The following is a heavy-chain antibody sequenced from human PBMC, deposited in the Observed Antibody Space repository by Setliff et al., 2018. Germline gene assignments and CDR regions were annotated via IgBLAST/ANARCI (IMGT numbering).Heavy chain of an antibody. D-gene: IGHD3-22*01. CDR1: GGSISSSY. CDR2: IYYSGTT. V-gene: IGHV4-39*01. CDR3: ARRPYQHYDSSGYSVNYYMDV. Sequence: SETLSLTCSVSGGSISSSYWTWIRQPPGKGLEWIGSIYYSGTTYYNPSVRSRVTISVDTSKNQFSLKLSSVTAADTAVYFCARRPYQHYDSSGYSVNYYMDVWGKGTTVTVSS. J-gene: IGHJ6*03.